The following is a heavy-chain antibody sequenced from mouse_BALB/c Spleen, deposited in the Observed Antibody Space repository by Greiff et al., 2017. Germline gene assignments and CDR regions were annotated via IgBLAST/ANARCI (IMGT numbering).Heavy chain of an antibody. CDR3: ARYLRQPCWYFDV. V-gene: IGHV3-8*02. CDR2: ISYSGST. D-gene: IGHD2-12*01. J-gene: IGHJ1*01. Sequence: EVQLQQSGPSLVKPSQSLSLTCSVSGDSITSCYWNWVRKFPGNKLEYMGYISYSGSTYYNPSLNSRISITRDTSTNKYYLQLNSVTTEDTATYYCARYLRQPCWYFDVWGAGTTVTVSS. CDR1: GDSITSCY.